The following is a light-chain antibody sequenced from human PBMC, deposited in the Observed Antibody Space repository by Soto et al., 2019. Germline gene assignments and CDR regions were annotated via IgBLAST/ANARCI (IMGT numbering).Light chain of an antibody. J-gene: IGLJ1*01. CDR1: GSDIGAYNY. CDR3: SSFTTHYVYV. Sequence: QSALTQPASVSGSPGQSITISCTGTGSDIGAYNYVSWYQQHPGKAPKLIIHGVTHRPSGVSTRFSASKSAYTASLTISGLQAEDEADYYCSSFTTHYVYVFGPGTKLTVL. V-gene: IGLV2-14*01. CDR2: GVT.